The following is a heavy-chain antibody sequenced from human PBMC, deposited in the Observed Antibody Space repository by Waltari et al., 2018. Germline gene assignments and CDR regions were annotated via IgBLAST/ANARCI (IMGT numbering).Heavy chain of an antibody. V-gene: IGHV3-7*01. D-gene: IGHD6-6*01. CDR3: ARWSSMAPVDP. Sequence: EVQMVESGGGLVQPGGSLRLSCAASGFTFSSHLMHWVRQGPGKGLEWVANIKQDGSEKYYVDSVKGRFTISRDNANNSLYLQMNSLRAEDTAVYYCARWSSMAPVDPWGQGTLVTVSS. CDR2: IKQDGSEK. CDR1: GFTFSSHL. J-gene: IGHJ5*02.